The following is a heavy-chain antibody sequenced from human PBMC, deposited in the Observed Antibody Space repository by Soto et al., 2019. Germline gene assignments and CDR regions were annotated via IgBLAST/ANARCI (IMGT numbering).Heavy chain of an antibody. J-gene: IGHJ4*02. CDR3: ARDLDDGGNSVYDY. D-gene: IGHD4-4*01. CDR2: IIPRLKTP. CDR1: GGSFSSYA. V-gene: IGHV1-69*01. Sequence: QVQLVQSGAEVKKTGSSVKVSCKTSGGSFSSYAISWVRQAPGQGLEWMGDIIPRLKTPNYAQKFQGRVKITADELTTTAYMELSSLRSEDTAVYYCARDLDDGGNSVYDYWGQGTLVTVSS.